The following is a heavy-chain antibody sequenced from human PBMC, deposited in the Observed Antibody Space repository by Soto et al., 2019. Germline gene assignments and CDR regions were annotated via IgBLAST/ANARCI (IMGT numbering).Heavy chain of an antibody. J-gene: IGHJ6*02. CDR1: GGSISSGGYY. V-gene: IGHV4-31*03. Sequence: SETLSLTCTVSGGSISSGGYYWSWIRQHPGKGLEWIGYIYYSGSTYYNPSLKSRVTISVDTSKNQFSLKLSSVTAADTAVYYCARAFLNVDTAMAYGMDVWGQGTTVTVSS. D-gene: IGHD5-18*01. CDR3: ARAFLNVDTAMAYGMDV. CDR2: IYYSGST.